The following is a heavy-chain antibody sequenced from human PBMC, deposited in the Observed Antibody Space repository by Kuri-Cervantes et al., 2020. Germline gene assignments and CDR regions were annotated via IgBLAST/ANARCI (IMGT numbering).Heavy chain of an antibody. J-gene: IGHJ4*02. CDR3: ARGGHGSYWYPLDY. V-gene: IGHV3-48*01. D-gene: IGHD6-13*01. Sequence: GGSLSLACAASGFTFSSNSMNWVRQAPGKGLEWISYITTSSSTIHYADSVKGRFTISRDNAKNSVYLQMNSLRAEDTAVYYCARGGHGSYWYPLDYWGQGTLVTVSS. CDR1: GFTFSSNS. CDR2: ITTSSSTI.